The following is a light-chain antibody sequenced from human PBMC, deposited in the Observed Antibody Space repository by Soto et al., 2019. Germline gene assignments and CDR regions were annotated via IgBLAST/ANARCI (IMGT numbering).Light chain of an antibody. CDR2: GAS. Sequence: AIQVTQSPASLSAPVGDRVTISCRASQGIGNALGWYQQKPGKPPKVLIYGASNLQSGVPPRFSGSGSGTDFTLAICSLQPEDSIRDCSLQAISHPSPFAQGTRVDIK. J-gene: IGKJ1*01. CDR1: QGIGNA. CDR3: LQAISHPSP. V-gene: IGKV1-6*01.